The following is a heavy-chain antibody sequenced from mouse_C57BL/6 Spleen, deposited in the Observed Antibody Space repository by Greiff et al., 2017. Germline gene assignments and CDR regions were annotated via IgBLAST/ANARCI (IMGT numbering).Heavy chain of an antibody. Sequence: EVMLVESGGGLVKPGGSLKLSCAASGFTFSSYTMSWVRQTPEKRLEWVATISGGGGNTYYPDSVKGRFTISRDNAKNTLYLQMSSLRSEDTALYYCARHELRDYFDYWGQGTTLTVSS. V-gene: IGHV5-9*01. CDR1: GFTFSSYT. CDR3: ARHELRDYFDY. CDR2: ISGGGGNT. D-gene: IGHD1-1*01. J-gene: IGHJ2*01.